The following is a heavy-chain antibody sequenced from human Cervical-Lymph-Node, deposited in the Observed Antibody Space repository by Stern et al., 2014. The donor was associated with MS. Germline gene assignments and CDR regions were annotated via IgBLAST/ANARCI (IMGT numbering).Heavy chain of an antibody. D-gene: IGHD4/OR15-4a*01. CDR1: GGSIISGDFY. CDR2: IYYSGST. J-gene: IGHJ5*02. V-gene: IGHV4-31*03. CDR3: ARRAGGSDNYFDP. Sequence: QVQLVESGPGLVKPSQTLSLTCTVSGGSIISGDFYWSWIRPLPGKGLGWIGYIYYSGSTYYNPSLNSRVTISVDTANNQFSLKLSSVTAADTAVYYCARRAGGSDNYFDPWGQGTLVTVSS.